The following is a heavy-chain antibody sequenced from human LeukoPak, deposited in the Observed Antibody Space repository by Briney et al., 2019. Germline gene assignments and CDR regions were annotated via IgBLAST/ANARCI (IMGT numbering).Heavy chain of an antibody. CDR3: AKRRGLELLYYYYMDV. J-gene: IGHJ6*03. CDR1: GFTFSDYY. CDR2: ISNSGNTI. Sequence: PGGSLRLSCAASGFTFSDYYMSWIRQAPGKGLEWVSYISNSGNTIYYADSVKGRFTISRDNSKNTLFLQMNSLRAEDTAVYYCAKRRGLELLYYYYMDVWGKGTTVTVSS. V-gene: IGHV3-11*01. D-gene: IGHD1-7*01.